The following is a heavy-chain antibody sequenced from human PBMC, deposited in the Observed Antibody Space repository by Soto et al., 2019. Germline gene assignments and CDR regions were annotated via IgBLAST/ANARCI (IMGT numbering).Heavy chain of an antibody. J-gene: IGHJ5*02. CDR3: ARSAETWFDP. CDR2: IHHDGNT. CDR1: GASVTSSTYY. V-gene: IGHV4-39*01. Sequence: PSETLSLTCTVSGASVTSSTYYWAWIRQPSGKGLEWVGSIHHDGNTYYNPSLKSRVTISIDTSTNQFSLRLSSMTASDTAVYYCARSAETWFDPWGQGILVTVSS.